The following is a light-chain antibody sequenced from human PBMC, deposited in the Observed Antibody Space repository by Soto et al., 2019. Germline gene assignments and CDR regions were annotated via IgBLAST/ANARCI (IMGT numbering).Light chain of an antibody. J-gene: IGKJ1*01. Sequence: DIQMTQSPSTLSASVGDRVTITCRASQSISGWLAWYQQKPGQAPKLLIYKASSLESGVPSRFSGSGSGTEFTLTISSLQPADFATYYCQQYNSPWTFGQGTKVEIK. CDR2: KAS. CDR1: QSISGW. V-gene: IGKV1-5*03. CDR3: QQYNSPWT.